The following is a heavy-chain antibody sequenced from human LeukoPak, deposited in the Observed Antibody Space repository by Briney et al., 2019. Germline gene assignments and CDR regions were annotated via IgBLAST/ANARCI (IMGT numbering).Heavy chain of an antibody. Sequence: SETLSLTCVVYGGSFSGYYWSWIRQPPGKGLEWIGEINHSGSTNYNPSLKSRVTISLDTSKNQFSLKLSSVTAADTAVYYCARGLGGYWGPGTLVTVSA. V-gene: IGHV4-34*01. CDR1: GGSFSGYY. CDR2: INHSGST. J-gene: IGHJ4*02. CDR3: ARGLGGY.